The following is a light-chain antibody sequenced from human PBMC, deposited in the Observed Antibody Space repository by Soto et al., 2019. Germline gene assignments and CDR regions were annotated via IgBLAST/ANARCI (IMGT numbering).Light chain of an antibody. CDR3: QPYNNWPLT. CDR2: GAS. V-gene: IGKV1-5*01. Sequence: DIQMTQSPSTLSASVGDRVTITCRASQSISILLAWYQQKPGKAPKLLIYGASSLESGVPSRFSGSRSGAEFTLTINSLQSEDFAVYYCQPYNNWPLTFGGGTKVDNK. J-gene: IGKJ4*01. CDR1: QSISIL.